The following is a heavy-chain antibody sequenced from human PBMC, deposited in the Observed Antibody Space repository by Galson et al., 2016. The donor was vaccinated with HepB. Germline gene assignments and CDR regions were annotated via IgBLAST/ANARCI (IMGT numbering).Heavy chain of an antibody. CDR3: ARGVTGSPYFDF. CDR1: GGSISSYF. CDR2: IYKSGNT. V-gene: IGHV4-59*01. D-gene: IGHD2-21*02. Sequence: SETLSLTCNVSGGSISSYFWSWIRQPPGKGLEWIGYIYKSGNTNYSPSLKSRVTVSLDASKNQFSLKLRSVTAADPAAYYCARGVTGSPYFDFWGQGALVTVSS. J-gene: IGHJ4*02.